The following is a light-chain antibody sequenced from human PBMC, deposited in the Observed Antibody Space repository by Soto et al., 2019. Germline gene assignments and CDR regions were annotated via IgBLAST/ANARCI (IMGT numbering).Light chain of an antibody. J-gene: IGKJ1*01. Sequence: DIQMTQSPAILSASVGDRVTITCRASQRIDTWLAWYQQKPGTAPKLLLYKATILQSGVPSRFSGSGSGTEFTLSISSLQPDDFATYYCQEDETFSPWTFGQGTKVELK. CDR1: QRIDTW. V-gene: IGKV1-5*03. CDR3: QEDETFSPWT. CDR2: KAT.